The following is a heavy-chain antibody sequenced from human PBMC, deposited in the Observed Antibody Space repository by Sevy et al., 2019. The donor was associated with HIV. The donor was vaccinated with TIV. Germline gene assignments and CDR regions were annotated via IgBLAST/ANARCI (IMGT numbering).Heavy chain of an antibody. CDR3: ARAQGSIAARFYYYYYMDV. J-gene: IGHJ6*03. CDR2: IGTAGDT. CDR1: GFTFSSYD. V-gene: IGHV3-13*01. D-gene: IGHD6-6*01. Sequence: GGSLRLSCAASGFTFSSYDMHWVRQATGKGLEWVSAIGTAGDTYYPGSVKGRFTISRENAKNSLSLQMNSLRAGDTAVYYCARAQGSIAARFYYYYYMDVWGKGTTVTVSS.